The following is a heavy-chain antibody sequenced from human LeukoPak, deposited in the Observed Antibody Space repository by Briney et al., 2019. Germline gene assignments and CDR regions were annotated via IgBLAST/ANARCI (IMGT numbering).Heavy chain of an antibody. CDR2: ISAYNGNT. D-gene: IGHD6-13*01. V-gene: IGHV1-18*01. J-gene: IGHJ4*02. Sequence: GASVKVSCKASGYTFTSYAMNWVRQAPGQGLEWMGWISAYNGNTNYAQKLQGRVTMTTDTSTSTAYMELRSLRSDDTAVYYCARDRGYSSNWYSDYWGQGTLVTVSS. CDR3: ARDRGYSSNWYSDY. CDR1: GYTFTSYA.